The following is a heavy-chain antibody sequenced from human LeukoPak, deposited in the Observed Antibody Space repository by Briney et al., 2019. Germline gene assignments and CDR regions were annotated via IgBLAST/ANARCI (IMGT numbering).Heavy chain of an antibody. Sequence: GGSLRLSCAASGFTFSSYSMNWVRQAPGKGLEWVSSISSSSSYIYYADSVKGRFTISRDNAKNSLYLQMNSLRAEDTAVYYCARQGTASPTAAFDIWGQGTMVTVSS. CDR1: GFTFSSYS. D-gene: IGHD2-21*02. CDR3: ARQGTASPTAAFDI. J-gene: IGHJ3*02. V-gene: IGHV3-21*01. CDR2: ISSSSSYI.